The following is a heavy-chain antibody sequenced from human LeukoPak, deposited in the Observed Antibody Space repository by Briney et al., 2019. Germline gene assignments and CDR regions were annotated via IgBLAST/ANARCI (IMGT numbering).Heavy chain of an antibody. CDR2: IYNDGTT. CDR1: GFIVSTKY. Sequence: GGSLRLSCAASGFIVSTKYMSWFRQAPGKGLEWVSLIYNDGTTYYADSVKGRSTISRDNSKNTLYLQMNSLRAEDTAVYYCARDYDTTSGSLGDYWGQGTLVTVSS. CDR3: ARDYDTTSGSLGDY. J-gene: IGHJ4*02. V-gene: IGHV3-53*01. D-gene: IGHD3-10*01.